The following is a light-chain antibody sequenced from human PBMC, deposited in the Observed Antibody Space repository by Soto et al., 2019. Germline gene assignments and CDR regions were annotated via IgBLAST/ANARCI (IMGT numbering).Light chain of an antibody. CDR2: LNSDGSH. CDR1: SGHSSYA. CDR3: QTGGTGIVV. Sequence: QPVLTQSPSASASLEASVKLTCTLSSGHSSYAIAWHQQQPEKGARYLMKLNSDGSHSKGDVIPDRFSGSSSGAERYLTNSSLPSGGEADYFGQTGGTGIVVFGGGTELTVL. V-gene: IGLV4-69*01. J-gene: IGLJ2*01.